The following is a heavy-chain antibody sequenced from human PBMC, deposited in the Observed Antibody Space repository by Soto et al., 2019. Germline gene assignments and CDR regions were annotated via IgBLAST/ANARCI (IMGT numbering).Heavy chain of an antibody. CDR1: GVSCGSYG. CDR2: IWYDGSNK. J-gene: IGHJ4*02. Sequence: GRSLRLSCAAYGVSCGSYGMHWVGQAPGKGLEWVAVIWYDGSNKYYADSVKGRFTISRDNSKNTLYLQMNSLRAEDTAVYYLSRSVAGPDTLHDWGQRTLVTV. D-gene: IGHD6-19*01. CDR3: SRSVAGPDTLHD. V-gene: IGHV3-33*01.